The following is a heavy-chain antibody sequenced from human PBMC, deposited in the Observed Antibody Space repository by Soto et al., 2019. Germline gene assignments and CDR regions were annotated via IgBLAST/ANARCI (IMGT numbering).Heavy chain of an antibody. CDR3: AKGMRSIAVAGTAEY. CDR2: ISYDGSNK. D-gene: IGHD6-19*01. J-gene: IGHJ4*02. V-gene: IGHV3-30*18. Sequence: QVQLVESGGGVVQPGRSLRLSCAASGFTFSSYGMHWVRQAPGKGLEWVAVISYDGSNKYYADSEKGRFTISRDNSKNTLYVQMTSLRAEDTAVYYCAKGMRSIAVAGTAEYWGQGTLVTVSS. CDR1: GFTFSSYG.